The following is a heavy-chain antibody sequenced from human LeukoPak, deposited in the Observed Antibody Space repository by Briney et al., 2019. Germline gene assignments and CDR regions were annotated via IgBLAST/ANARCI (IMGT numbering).Heavy chain of an antibody. V-gene: IGHV1-2*02. J-gene: IGHJ3*02. Sequence: ASVKVSCKASGYTFTGYYMHWVRQAPGQGLEWMGWINPNSGVTNYAQKFQGRVTMTRDTSISTAYMELSRLRSDDTAVYYCARGRHYYDSSDYYYEGDAFDIWGQGTMVTVSS. CDR1: GYTFTGYY. D-gene: IGHD3-22*01. CDR2: INPNSGVT. CDR3: ARGRHYYDSSDYYYEGDAFDI.